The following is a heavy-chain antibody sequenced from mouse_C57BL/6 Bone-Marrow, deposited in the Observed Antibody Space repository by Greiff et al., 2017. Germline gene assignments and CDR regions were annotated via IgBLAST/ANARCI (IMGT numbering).Heavy chain of an antibody. V-gene: IGHV10-1*01. J-gene: IGHJ4*01. CDR1: GFSFNTYA. CDR2: IRSKSNNYAT. Sequence: EVQLQESGGGLVQPKGSLKLSCAASGFSFNTYAMNWVRQAPGKGLEWVARIRSKSNNYATYYADSVKDRFTISRDDSESMLYLQMNNLKTEDTAMYYCVRPIYSNYSYYAMDYWGQGTSVTVSS. D-gene: IGHD2-5*01. CDR3: VRPIYSNYSYYAMDY.